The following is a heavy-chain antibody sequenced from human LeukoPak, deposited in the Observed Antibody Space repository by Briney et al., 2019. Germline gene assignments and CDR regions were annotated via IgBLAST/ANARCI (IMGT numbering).Heavy chain of an antibody. D-gene: IGHD6-13*01. CDR2: ISSSSSYI. CDR3: ARAGYSSTWYSRYFDL. J-gene: IGHJ2*01. CDR1: GFTFSSYS. Sequence: GGSLRLSCAASGFTFSSYSMNWVRQAPGKGLEWVSSISSSSSYIYYADSVKGRFTISRDNAKNSLYLQMNSLRAEDTAVYYCARAGYSSTWYSRYFDLWGRGTLVTVSS. V-gene: IGHV3-21*01.